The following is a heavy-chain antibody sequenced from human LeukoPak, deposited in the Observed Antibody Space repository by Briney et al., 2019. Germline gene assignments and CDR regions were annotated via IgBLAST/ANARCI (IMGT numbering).Heavy chain of an antibody. CDR1: GFPFNAYS. Sequence: GGSLRLSCEASGFPFNAYSMNWVRQAPGKGLEWVSYITSSGSTIYYADSVKGRFTISRDNAKNSLYLQMNSLRAEDTAVYYCARGPSGYHNTGGQGTLVTVSS. J-gene: IGHJ4*02. V-gene: IGHV3-48*04. CDR3: ARGPSGYHNT. CDR2: ITSSGSTI. D-gene: IGHD5-12*01.